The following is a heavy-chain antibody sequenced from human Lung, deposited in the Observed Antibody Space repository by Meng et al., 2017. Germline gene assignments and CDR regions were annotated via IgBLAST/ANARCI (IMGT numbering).Heavy chain of an antibody. Sequence: QVQLQQWGAGMLKLSETLSLTCAVYGGSFSGYYWSWIRQPPGKGLEWIGEINHSGSTNYNPSLKSRVTISVDTSKNQFSLKLSSVTAADTAVYYCARPKQANWYFDLWGRGTLVTVSS. CDR3: ARPKQANWYFDL. CDR1: GGSFSGYY. D-gene: IGHD1/OR15-1a*01. V-gene: IGHV4-34*01. CDR2: INHSGST. J-gene: IGHJ2*01.